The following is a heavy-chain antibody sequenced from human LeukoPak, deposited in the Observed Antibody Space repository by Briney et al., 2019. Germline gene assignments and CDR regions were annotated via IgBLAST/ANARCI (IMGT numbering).Heavy chain of an antibody. CDR1: GGSINNSSYY. J-gene: IGHJ4*02. V-gene: IGHV4-39*07. CDR3: AILWWLVDY. CDR2: IYYSGST. Sequence: SETLSLTCTVSGGSINNSSYYWSWIRQPPGKGLEWIGTIYYSGSTYYNPSLKSRVTMSLETSKNQFSLKLSSVTAADTAVYYCAILWWLVDYWGQGTLVTVSS. D-gene: IGHD5-12*01.